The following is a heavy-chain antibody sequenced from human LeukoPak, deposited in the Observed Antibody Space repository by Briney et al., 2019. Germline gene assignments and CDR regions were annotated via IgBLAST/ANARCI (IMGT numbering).Heavy chain of an antibody. Sequence: GGSLRLSCAASGFTFSSYAMHWVREGPGQGLAWLADISYDGSNKYYACSVKGRFTISRDNSKHTLDLQMNSLRAEDTAVYYCARGGFRVRGAKGCDYWGQGTLVTVSS. CDR3: ARGGFRVRGAKGCDY. V-gene: IGHV3-30-3*01. CDR1: GFTFSSYA. CDR2: ISYDGSNK. J-gene: IGHJ4*02. D-gene: IGHD3-10*01.